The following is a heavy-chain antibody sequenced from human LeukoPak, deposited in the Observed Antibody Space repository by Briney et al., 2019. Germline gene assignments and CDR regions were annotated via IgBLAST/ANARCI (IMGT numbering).Heavy chain of an antibody. CDR2: FDPEDGET. V-gene: IGHV1-24*01. CDR1: GYTLAELS. CDR3: ATYLLAAAGDADY. Sequence: ASVNVSCKVAGYTLAELSMHSVRQAPGKGIEWMGGFDPEDGETIYAQKFQGRVTMTEDTSTDTAYMELSSLRSEDTAVYYCATYLLAAAGDADYWGQGTLVTVSS. J-gene: IGHJ4*02. D-gene: IGHD6-13*01.